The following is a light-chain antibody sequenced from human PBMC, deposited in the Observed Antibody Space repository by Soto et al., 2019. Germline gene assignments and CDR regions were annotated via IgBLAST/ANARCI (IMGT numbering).Light chain of an antibody. V-gene: IGKV1-27*01. CDR3: QKYNSAPPEAT. CDR1: QGISNY. J-gene: IGKJ1*01. CDR2: AAS. Sequence: DIQMTQSPSSLSASVGDRVTITCRASQGISNYLAWYQQKPGKVPKLLIYAASTLQSGVPSRFSGSGSGTDFALTISRLQPEDVATYYCQKYNSAPPEATFGQGTKVEIK.